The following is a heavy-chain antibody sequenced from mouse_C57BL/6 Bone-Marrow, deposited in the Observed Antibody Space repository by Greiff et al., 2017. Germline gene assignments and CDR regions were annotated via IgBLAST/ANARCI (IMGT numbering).Heavy chain of an antibody. J-gene: IGHJ3*01. CDR2: IWSGGST. CDR3: ARNYDGYYRFAY. CDR1: GFSLTSYG. V-gene: IGHV2-2*01. Sequence: VQLQQSGPGLVQPSQSLSITCTVSGFSLTSYGVHWVRQAPAKGLEWLGVIWSGGSTDYNAAFISRLSISKDNSKSQVFFKMNSLQADDTAIYYCARNYDGYYRFAYWGQGTLVTVSA. D-gene: IGHD2-3*01.